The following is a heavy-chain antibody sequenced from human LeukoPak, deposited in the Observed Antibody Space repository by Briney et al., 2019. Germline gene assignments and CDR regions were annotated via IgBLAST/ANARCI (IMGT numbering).Heavy chain of an antibody. J-gene: IGHJ4*02. V-gene: IGHV3-7*01. CDR2: IKQDGSEK. CDR3: ERSSVDSSGYYYYFDY. Sequence: GGSLRLSCAASGFTVSSNYMSWVRQAPGKGLEWVANIKQDGSEKYYVDSVKGRFTISRDNAKNSLYLQMNSLRAEDTAVYYCERSSVDSSGYYYYFDYWGQGTLVTVSS. D-gene: IGHD3-22*01. CDR1: GFTVSSNY.